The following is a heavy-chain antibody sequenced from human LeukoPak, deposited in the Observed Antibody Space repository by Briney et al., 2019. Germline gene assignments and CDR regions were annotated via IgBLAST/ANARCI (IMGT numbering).Heavy chain of an antibody. D-gene: IGHD2-15*01. CDR2: ITGRGDDT. CDR1: GFTFTYA. Sequence: PGGSLRLSCAASGFTFTYAMSWVRQGPGKGLEWVSSITGRGDDTYYADSVKGRFSISKDNSKNTVYLQMNSLRAGDTAVYYCAKGFPSRVAEFDYWGQGTLVTVSS. V-gene: IGHV3-23*01. CDR3: AKGFPSRVAEFDY. J-gene: IGHJ4*02.